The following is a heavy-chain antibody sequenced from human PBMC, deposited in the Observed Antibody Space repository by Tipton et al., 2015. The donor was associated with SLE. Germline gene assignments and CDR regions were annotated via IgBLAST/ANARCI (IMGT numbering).Heavy chain of an antibody. V-gene: IGHV4-4*08. D-gene: IGHD2-2*03. Sequence: GLVKPSETLSLTCSVSGGSISNYFWTWIRQPPGKGLEWIGYIYRSGSTNSKPSLKSRVTISMDTSNNQFSLKLTSVSAADTAVYYCATGTLVGSWYYSMDVWGKGTTVTVSS. J-gene: IGHJ6*03. CDR1: GGSISNYF. CDR3: ATGTLVGSWYYSMDV. CDR2: IYRSGST.